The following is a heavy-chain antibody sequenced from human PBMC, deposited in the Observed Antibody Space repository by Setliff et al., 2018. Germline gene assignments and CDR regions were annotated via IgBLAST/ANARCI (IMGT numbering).Heavy chain of an antibody. CDR3: ARELRSPFWHIDA. J-gene: IGHJ5*02. CDR2: SIPILNRA. CDR1: GGTFGSSG. Sequence: SVKVSCKASGGTFGSSGISWVRQAPGKGLEWIGRSIPILNRANYAERFQGRVKLTVDAAATTAYMDLTSLNADDTAFYYCARELRSPFWHIDAWGQGTLGTVSS. V-gene: IGHV1-69*11. D-gene: IGHD3-16*01.